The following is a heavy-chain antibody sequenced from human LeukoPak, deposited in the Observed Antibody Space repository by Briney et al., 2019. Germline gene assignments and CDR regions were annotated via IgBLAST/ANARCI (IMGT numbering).Heavy chain of an antibody. J-gene: IGHJ3*02. CDR3: ARLGYCSGGSCYSGAFDI. D-gene: IGHD2-15*01. Sequence: ASVKVSCKASGYTFTGYYMHWVRQAPGQGLEWMGWINPNSGGTNYAQKFQGRVTMTRDTSISTAYMELSRLRSDDTAVYYCARLGYCSGGSCYSGAFDIWGPGTMVTVSS. CDR2: INPNSGGT. CDR1: GYTFTGYY. V-gene: IGHV1-2*02.